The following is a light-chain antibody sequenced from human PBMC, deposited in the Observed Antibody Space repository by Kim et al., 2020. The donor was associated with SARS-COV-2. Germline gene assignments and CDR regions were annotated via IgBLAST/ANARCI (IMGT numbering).Light chain of an antibody. CDR3: QAWDSSTYV. Sequence: SSELTQPPSVSVSPGQTVSITCSGDKLGDKYACWYQQKPGQSPVLVIYQDSKRPSGIPERFSGSNSGNTATLTISGTQAMDEADYYCQAWDSSTYVFGTGTKVTVL. V-gene: IGLV3-1*01. CDR1: KLGDKY. J-gene: IGLJ1*01. CDR2: QDS.